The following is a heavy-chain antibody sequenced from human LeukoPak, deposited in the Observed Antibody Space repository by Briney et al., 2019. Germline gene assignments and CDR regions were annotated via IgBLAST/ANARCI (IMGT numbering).Heavy chain of an antibody. D-gene: IGHD4-23*01. V-gene: IGHV3-21*01. CDR2: ISSSSSYI. CDR3: ARGPDYGGNRGYYYMDV. Sequence: NPGGSLRLSCAASGFTFSSYSMNWVRQAPGKGLEWVSSISSSSSYIYYADSVKGRFTISRDNAKNSLYLQMNSLRAEDTAVYYCARGPDYGGNRGYYYMDVWGKGTTVTVSS. CDR1: GFTFSSYS. J-gene: IGHJ6*03.